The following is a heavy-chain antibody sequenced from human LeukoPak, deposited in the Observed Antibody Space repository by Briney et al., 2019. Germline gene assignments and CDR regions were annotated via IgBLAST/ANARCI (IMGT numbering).Heavy chain of an antibody. D-gene: IGHD3-10*01. V-gene: IGHV3-23*01. CDR1: GFTFSSYA. CDR3: ARDFGDYVGY. CDR2: ISGSGGST. Sequence: GGSLRLSCAASGFTFSSYAMSWVRQAPGKGLEWVSAISGSGGSTYYADSVKGRFTISREISKNTLYLQMNSLRAEDTAVYYCARDFGDYVGYWGQGTLVTVSS. J-gene: IGHJ4*02.